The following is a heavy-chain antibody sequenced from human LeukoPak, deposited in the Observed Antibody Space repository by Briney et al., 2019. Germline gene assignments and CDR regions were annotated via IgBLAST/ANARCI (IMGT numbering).Heavy chain of an antibody. D-gene: IGHD6-19*01. CDR3: ARDPYSSGWYKDAFDI. J-gene: IGHJ3*02. Sequence: PGGSLRLSCAASGFTFSSYSMNWVRQAPGKGLEWVSSISGSSSYINYADSVKGRFTISRDNAQNSLFLQLNSLRAEDMAVYYCARDPYSSGWYKDAFDIWGQGTMVTVSS. CDR2: ISGSSSYI. CDR1: GFTFSSYS. V-gene: IGHV3-21*01.